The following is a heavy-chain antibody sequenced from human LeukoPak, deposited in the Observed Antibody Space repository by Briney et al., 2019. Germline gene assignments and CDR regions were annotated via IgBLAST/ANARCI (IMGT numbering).Heavy chain of an antibody. V-gene: IGHV4-59*01. Sequence: SETLSLTCTVSGGSGGSITNYYWSWIRQPPGKGLEWIGYIYYSGTTNHNPSLKSRVTISLDTSKNQFSLKLRSVTAADTAVYYCARMISSGWRRGDTFDIWGQGTMVTVSS. J-gene: IGHJ3*02. CDR1: GGSGGSITNYY. D-gene: IGHD6-19*01. CDR2: IYYSGTT. CDR3: ARMISSGWRRGDTFDI.